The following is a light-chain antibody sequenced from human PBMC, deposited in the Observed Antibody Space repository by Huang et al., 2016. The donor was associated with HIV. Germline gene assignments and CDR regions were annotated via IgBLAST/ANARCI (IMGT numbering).Light chain of an antibody. CDR1: QSISNW. CDR3: QQYNSYSYT. J-gene: IGKJ2*01. V-gene: IGKV1-5*03. CDR2: KAS. Sequence: DIQMTQSPSTLSASVGDRVTITCRASQSISNWLAWYQQKPGKAPNPLIYKASSLKSGVPSRFSGSGSGTEFTLTISSLQPDDFATYYCQQYNSYSYTFGQGTKLEIK.